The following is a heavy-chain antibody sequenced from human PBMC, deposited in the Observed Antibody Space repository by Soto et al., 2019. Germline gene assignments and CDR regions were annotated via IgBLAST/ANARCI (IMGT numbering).Heavy chain of an antibody. J-gene: IGHJ4*02. CDR3: ARAAVYISSSALFDY. CDR2: IYYSGST. CDR1: GGSISSYY. Sequence: QVQLQESGPGLVKPSETLSLTCTVSGGSISSYYWSWIRQPPGKGLEWIGYIYYSGSTNYNPSLKSRVTISVDTSKNQFSLKLSSVTAADTAVYYCARAAVYISSSALFDYWGQGTLVTVSS. D-gene: IGHD6-6*01. V-gene: IGHV4-59*01.